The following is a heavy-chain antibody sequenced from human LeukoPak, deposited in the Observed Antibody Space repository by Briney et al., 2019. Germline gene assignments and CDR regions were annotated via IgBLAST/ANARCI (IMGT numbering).Heavy chain of an antibody. CDR1: GFTFSSYS. V-gene: IGHV3-21*01. Sequence: GGSLRLSCAASGFTFSSYSMNWVRQAPGKGLEWVSSISSSSSYIYYADSGKGRFTISRDNAKNSLYLQINSLRAEDTAVYYCARDKRGGYSGYDYSSGMDVWGKGTTVTVSS. CDR3: ARDKRGGYSGYDYSSGMDV. D-gene: IGHD5-12*01. J-gene: IGHJ6*04. CDR2: ISSSSSYI.